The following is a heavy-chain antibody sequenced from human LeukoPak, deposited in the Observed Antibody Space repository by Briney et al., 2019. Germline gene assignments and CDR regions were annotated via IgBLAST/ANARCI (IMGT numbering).Heavy chain of an antibody. Sequence: SETLSLTCAVYGGSFSGYYWSWIRQPPGKGLEWIGEINHSGSTNYNPSLKSRVTISVDTSKNQFSLKLSSVTAADTAVYYCARGLNVWGSCRRYFQHWGQGTLVTVSS. D-gene: IGHD3-16*02. V-gene: IGHV4-34*01. CDR1: GGSFSGYY. J-gene: IGHJ1*01. CDR2: INHSGST. CDR3: ARGLNVWGSCRRYFQH.